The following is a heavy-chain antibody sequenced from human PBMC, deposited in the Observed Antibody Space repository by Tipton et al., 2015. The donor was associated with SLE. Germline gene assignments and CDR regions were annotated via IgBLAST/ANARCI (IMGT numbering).Heavy chain of an antibody. CDR2: ISGSGGST. Sequence: GSLRLSCAASGFTFSSYAMSRVRQAPGKGLEWVSAISGSGGSTYYADSVKGRFTISRDNSKNTLYLQMNSLRTEDTAVYYCAKGLVGTAFADWGQGTLVTVSS. CDR3: AKGLVGTAFAD. CDR1: GFTFSSYA. D-gene: IGHD2-8*02. J-gene: IGHJ4*02. V-gene: IGHV3-23*01.